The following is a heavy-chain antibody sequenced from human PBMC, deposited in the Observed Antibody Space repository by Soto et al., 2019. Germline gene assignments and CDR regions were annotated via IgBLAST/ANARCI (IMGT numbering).Heavy chain of an antibody. CDR3: ASAGDYYGAGCDY. CDR2: TTGSGGST. J-gene: IGHJ4*02. CDR1: GFTFRSFA. Sequence: EVQLLESGGGLVQPGGSRRLSCVASGFTFRSFAMSWVRQAPGKGLEWVSGTTGSGGSTYSADSVKGRFTISRDNSKNTVYLEMNSRRAEDTAVYHCASAGDYYGAGCDYWGQGILVTVSS. V-gene: IGHV3-23*01. D-gene: IGHD3-10*01.